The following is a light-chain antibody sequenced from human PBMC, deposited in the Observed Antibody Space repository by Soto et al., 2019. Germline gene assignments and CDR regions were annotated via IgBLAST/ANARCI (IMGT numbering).Light chain of an antibody. V-gene: IGKV1-5*01. CDR3: QHYNSYSEA. CDR2: DAS. CDR1: QSISSW. Sequence: DIQMTQSPSTLSASVSDRVTITFRASQSISSWLAWYQQKPGKAPKLLIFDASSLESGVPSRFSGSGSGTEFTLTISSLQPDDFATYYCQHYNSYSEAFGQGTKVDIK. J-gene: IGKJ1*01.